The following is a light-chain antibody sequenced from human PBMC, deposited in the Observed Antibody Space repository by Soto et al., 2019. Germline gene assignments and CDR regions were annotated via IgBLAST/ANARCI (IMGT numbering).Light chain of an antibody. CDR2: GNN. CDR1: SSNIGADYD. V-gene: IGLV1-40*01. CDR3: KSYDSTLSARYV. J-gene: IGLJ1*01. Sequence: QSVLTQPPSVSGAPGQRVTISCTGSSSNIGADYDVHWYQQRPGTAPKLLIFGNNNRPSGVPDRSSGSKSGTSASLAITGLQAEDEGHYYCKSYDSTLSARYVFGTGTKVTVL.